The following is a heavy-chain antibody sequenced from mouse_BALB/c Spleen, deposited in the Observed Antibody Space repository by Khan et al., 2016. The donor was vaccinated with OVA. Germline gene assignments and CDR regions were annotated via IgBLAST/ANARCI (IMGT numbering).Heavy chain of an antibody. V-gene: IGHV5-17*02. CDR2: MSSGSSTI. J-gene: IGHJ1*01. CDR1: GFTFSNFG. CDR3: ARSGGNFHWYFDV. Sequence: EVQGVESGGGLVQPGGSRKLSCAASGFTFSNFGMHWVRQAPKKGLEWVAYMSSGSSTIYYVDTVKGRFTISRDNLKNILFLQMTSLRSEDTAMYYCARSGGNFHWYFDVWRAGTSVTVSS. D-gene: IGHD3-1*01.